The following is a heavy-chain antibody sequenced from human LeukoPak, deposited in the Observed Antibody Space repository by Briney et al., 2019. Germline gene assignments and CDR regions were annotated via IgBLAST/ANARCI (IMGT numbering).Heavy chain of an antibody. CDR3: ARGRPGIVGASEGPYYFDY. Sequence: PSETLSLTCAVYGGSFSGYYWRWIRQPPGKGLEWIGEINHSGSTNYNPSLKSRVTISVDTSKNQFSLKLSSVTAADTAVYYCARGRPGIVGASEGPYYFDYWGQGTLVTVSS. CDR2: INHSGST. J-gene: IGHJ4*02. V-gene: IGHV4-34*01. D-gene: IGHD1-26*01. CDR1: GGSFSGYY.